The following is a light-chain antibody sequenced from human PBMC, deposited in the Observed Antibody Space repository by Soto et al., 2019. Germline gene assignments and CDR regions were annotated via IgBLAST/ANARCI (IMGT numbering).Light chain of an antibody. Sequence: EIVLTQSPGTLSLSPGERATLSCRASHSVSGNYLAWYQQKPGQAPRLLIYDASNRATGIPARFSGSGSGTEFTLTISSLQSEDFAVYYCQQYNNWPPSWTFGQGTKVDIK. CDR3: QQYNNWPPSWT. CDR1: HSVSGN. J-gene: IGKJ1*01. V-gene: IGKV3D-15*01. CDR2: DAS.